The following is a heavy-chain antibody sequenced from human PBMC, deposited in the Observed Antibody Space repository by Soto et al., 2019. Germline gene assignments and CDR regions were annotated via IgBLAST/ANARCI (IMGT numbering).Heavy chain of an antibody. CDR2: ISGSGGST. CDR1: GFTFSSYA. CDR3: AKDKDFGRPGEGLGTYDY. Sequence: GGSLRLSCAASGFTFSSYAMSWVRQAPGKGLEWVSAISGSGGSTYYADSVKGRFTISRDNSKNTLYLQMNSLRAEDTAVYYCAKDKDFGRPGEGLGTYDYWGQGTLVTVSS. V-gene: IGHV3-23*01. D-gene: IGHD3-10*01. J-gene: IGHJ4*02.